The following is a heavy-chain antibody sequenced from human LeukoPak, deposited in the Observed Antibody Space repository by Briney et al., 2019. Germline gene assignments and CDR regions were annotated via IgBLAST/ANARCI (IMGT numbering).Heavy chain of an antibody. CDR2: ISGSGGST. CDR1: GFTFSSYA. V-gene: IGHV3-23*01. CDR3: ARAPLRDYVWGSYRYNEPFDY. D-gene: IGHD3-16*02. J-gene: IGHJ4*02. Sequence: GGSLRLSCAASGFTFSSYAMSWVRQAPGKGLEWVSAISGSGGSTYYADSVKGRFTISRDNSKNTLYLQMNSLRAEDTAVYYCARAPLRDYVWGSYRYNEPFDYWGQGTLVTVSS.